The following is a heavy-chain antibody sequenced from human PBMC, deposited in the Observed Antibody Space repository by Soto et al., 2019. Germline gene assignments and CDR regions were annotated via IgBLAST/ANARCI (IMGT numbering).Heavy chain of an antibody. V-gene: IGHV5-51*01. J-gene: IGHJ4*02. CDR1: GYTFTLYW. D-gene: IGHD3-10*01. Sequence: PRESLKISCKCSGYTFTLYWIAWVLQMPGKGLEWMGIIYPGDSDTRYSPSFQGQVTISADTSITTAYLQWSSLRASDTAMYFCARQYGSGSFDYWGQGSLVTVSS. CDR3: ARQYGSGSFDY. CDR2: IYPGDSDT.